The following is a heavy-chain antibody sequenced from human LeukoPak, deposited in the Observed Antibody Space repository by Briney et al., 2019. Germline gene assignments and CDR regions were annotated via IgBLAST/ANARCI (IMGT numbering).Heavy chain of an antibody. D-gene: IGHD1/OR15-1a*01. CDR3: ARTVTNYFDY. J-gene: IGHJ4*02. V-gene: IGHV1-69*13. CDR1: GGTFNNYA. Sequence: ASVKVSCKASGGTFNNYAISWVRQAPGQGLEWAGGIIPIFGTTKYEQKFQGRVTITADESTSTAYMELSSLRSEDTAVYYCARTVTNYFDYWGQGTLVTVSS. CDR2: IIPIFGTT.